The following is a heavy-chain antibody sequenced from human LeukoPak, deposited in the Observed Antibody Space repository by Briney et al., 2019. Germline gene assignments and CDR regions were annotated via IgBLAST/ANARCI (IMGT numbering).Heavy chain of an antibody. CDR1: GGSISSSSYY. CDR3: ASGGWSDY. J-gene: IGHJ4*02. CDR2: IYHSGST. D-gene: IGHD6-19*01. V-gene: IGHV4-39*07. Sequence: SETLSLTCTVSGGSISSSSYYWGWIRQPPGKGLEWIGSIYHSGSTYYNPSLKSRVTISVDTSKNQFSLKLSSVTAADTAVYYCASGGWSDYWGQGTLVTVSS.